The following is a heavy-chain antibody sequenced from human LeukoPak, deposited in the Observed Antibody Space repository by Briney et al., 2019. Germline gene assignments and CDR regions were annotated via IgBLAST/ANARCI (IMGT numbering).Heavy chain of an antibody. CDR2: IFSGGNK. J-gene: IGHJ4*02. V-gene: IGHV3-66*01. D-gene: IGHD3-16*01. Sequence: GGSLRLSCTASGFTFSIYWMSGVRQAPGKGLEWVSFIFSGGNKFHADSVTGRFTTSRDNSKNTMYLQMNRLRAVDTAVYYCARDLALGVDYWGQGTLVTVSS. CDR3: ARDLALGVDY. CDR1: GFTFSIYW.